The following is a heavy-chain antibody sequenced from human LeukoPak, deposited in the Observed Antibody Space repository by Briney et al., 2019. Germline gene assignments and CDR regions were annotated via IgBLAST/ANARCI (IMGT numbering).Heavy chain of an antibody. CDR1: GFTFSNAW. V-gene: IGHV3-15*01. J-gene: IGHJ4*02. D-gene: IGHD5-18*01. CDR3: TTDRGYNYSFNYFDY. Sequence: GWSLRLSCAASGFTFSNAWMNWVRQAPGKGLEWVGRIKSKTDGGTTDYAAPVKGRFTISRDDSKNTLYLQMNSLKTEDTAVYYCTTDRGYNYSFNYFDYWGQGTLVTVSS. CDR2: IKSKTDGGTT.